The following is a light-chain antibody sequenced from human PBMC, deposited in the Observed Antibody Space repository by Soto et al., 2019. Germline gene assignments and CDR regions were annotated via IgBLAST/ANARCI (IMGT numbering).Light chain of an antibody. V-gene: IGKV2-28*01. CDR2: LGS. CDR1: QSLLHSNGYNY. CDR3: MQALQTPA. Sequence: DIVMTQSPLSLPVTPGEPASISCRSSQSLLHSNGYNYLDWYLQKPGQSPQLLIYLGSNRASGAPDRFSGSGSGTDFTLKISSVEAEDVGVYYCMQALQTPAFGQGTNVEIK. J-gene: IGKJ1*01.